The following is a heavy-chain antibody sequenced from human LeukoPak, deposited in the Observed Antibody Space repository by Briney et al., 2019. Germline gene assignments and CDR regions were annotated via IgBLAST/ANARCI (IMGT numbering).Heavy chain of an antibody. D-gene: IGHD4-11*01. CDR2: IYYSET. CDR1: GGSISGSY. J-gene: IGHJ6*02. CDR3: ARTQGWGTVRTGYYYGMDV. V-gene: IGHV4-59*08. Sequence: SETLSPTCTVSGGSISGSYWSWIRQPPGKGLEWIGYIYYSETYYNPSLKSRVTISLDTSKNQFSLNLRFVTAADTAVYYCARTQGWGTVRTGYYYGMDVWGQGTTVTVSS.